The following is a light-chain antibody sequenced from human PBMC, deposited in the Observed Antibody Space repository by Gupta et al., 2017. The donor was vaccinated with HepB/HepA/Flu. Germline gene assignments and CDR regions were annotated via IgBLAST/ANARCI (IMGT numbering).Light chain of an antibody. J-gene: IGKJ2*02. Sequence: EIVLTQSPGTLSLSPGERATLSCRASQSVNNYLAWYQQKPGQAPRLLIYDASNRDTGIPARFSGSGFGTDFALTISSLEPEDFAVYYCQQRGDWPLRNFGQGTKLEIK. CDR1: QSVNNY. V-gene: IGKV3-11*01. CDR3: QQRGDWPLRN. CDR2: DAS.